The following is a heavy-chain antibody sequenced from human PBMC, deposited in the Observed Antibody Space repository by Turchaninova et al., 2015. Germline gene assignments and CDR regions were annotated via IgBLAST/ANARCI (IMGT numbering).Heavy chain of an antibody. Sequence: QLQLQESGPGLVTPSETLSLTCTVSGGSLSSSSNYSGWRPQPPGEGLEYIGSISYSGRTYYNPSLKSRVTLSVDTSKNQFSLKLSSVTAADTAVYYCAKVPGEDYWGQGTLVTVSS. CDR1: GGSLSSSSNY. V-gene: IGHV4-39*07. D-gene: IGHD1-1*01. J-gene: IGHJ4*02. CDR3: AKVPGEDY. CDR2: ISYSGRT.